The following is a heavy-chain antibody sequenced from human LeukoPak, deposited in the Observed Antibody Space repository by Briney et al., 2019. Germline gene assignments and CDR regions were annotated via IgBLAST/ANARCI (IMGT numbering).Heavy chain of an antibody. J-gene: IGHJ4*02. Sequence: ASETLSLTCTVSAGSISNYYWSWIRQPPGKGLEWIGYISYSGSTNYNPSLKSRVTISVDTSKNQFSLKLSSVTAADTAVYYCARLGPAAGTSFDYWGQGTLVTVSS. CDR1: AGSISNYY. D-gene: IGHD6-13*01. V-gene: IGHV4-59*08. CDR3: ARLGPAAGTSFDY. CDR2: ISYSGST.